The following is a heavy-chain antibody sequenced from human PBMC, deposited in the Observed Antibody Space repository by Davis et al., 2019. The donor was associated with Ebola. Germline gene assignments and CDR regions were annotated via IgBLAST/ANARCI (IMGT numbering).Heavy chain of an antibody. J-gene: IGHJ4*02. CDR1: GDSMNGYY. CDR2: VYYSGTI. CDR3: ARQGQTVTSPFDY. Sequence: SETLSLTCNVSGDSMNGYYWSWIRQAPGQGLEWIGYVYYSGTINYNPSLKSRVTISVDTSKNQFSLRLTSVTAADTAVYYWARQGQTVTSPFDYWGQGTLVTVSS. V-gene: IGHV4-59*08. D-gene: IGHD4-17*01.